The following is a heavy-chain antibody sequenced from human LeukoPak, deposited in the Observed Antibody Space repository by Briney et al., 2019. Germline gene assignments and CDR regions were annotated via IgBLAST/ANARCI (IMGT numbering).Heavy chain of an antibody. V-gene: IGHV3-23*01. Sequence: GGSLRLSCAASGFTFSSYAMSWVRQAPGKGLEWVSTISDSGTSTYYADSVKGRFTISRDNSKNTLYLQMSSLRAEDTAVYYCAKDVCSGGACYYFDYWDQGTLVTVSS. J-gene: IGHJ4*02. CDR3: AKDVCSGGACYYFDY. CDR2: ISDSGTST. CDR1: GFTFSSYA. D-gene: IGHD2-15*01.